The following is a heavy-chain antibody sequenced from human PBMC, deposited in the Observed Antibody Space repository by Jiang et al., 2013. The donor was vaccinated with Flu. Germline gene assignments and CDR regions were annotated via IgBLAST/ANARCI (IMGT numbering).Heavy chain of an antibody. V-gene: IGHV4-30-2*01. CDR3: ARDRTLGFYGMDV. CDR1: GGSISSGGYS. CDR2: IYHSGST. J-gene: IGHJ6*02. D-gene: IGHD3-16*01. Sequence: GPGLVKPSQTLSLTCAVSGGSISSGGYSWSWIRQPPGKGLEWIGYIYHSGSTYYNPSLKSRVTISVDRSKNQFSLKLSSVTAADTAVYYCARDRTLGFYGMDVWGQGTTVTVSS.